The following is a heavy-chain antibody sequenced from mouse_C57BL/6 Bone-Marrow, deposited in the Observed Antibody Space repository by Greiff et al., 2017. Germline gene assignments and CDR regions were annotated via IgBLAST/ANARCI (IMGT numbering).Heavy chain of an antibody. Sequence: VQLQQSGPELVKPGASVKISCKASGYSFTGYYMNWVKQSPEKSLEWIGEINPSTGGTTYNQKFKAKATLTVDKSSSTAYMQLKSLTSEDSAVYYCASLLQYDYAMDYWGQGTSGTVSS. J-gene: IGHJ4*01. V-gene: IGHV1-42*01. CDR1: GYSFTGYY. CDR3: ASLLQYDYAMDY. CDR2: INPSTGGT. D-gene: IGHD2-1*01.